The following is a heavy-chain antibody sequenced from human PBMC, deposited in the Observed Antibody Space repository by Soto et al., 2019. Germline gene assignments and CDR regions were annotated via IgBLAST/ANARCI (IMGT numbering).Heavy chain of an antibody. D-gene: IGHD1-26*01. Sequence: QVQMVESGGGVVQPGRSLRLSCAASGFTFSSYGVHWVRQAPGKGLEWVAVIWYDGSNKYYADSVKGRFTISRDNSKSTLYLQMNSLRAEDTAVYYCARGGRGSYACGDYWGQGTLVTVSS. CDR3: ARGGRGSYACGDY. J-gene: IGHJ4*02. CDR2: IWYDGSNK. CDR1: GFTFSSYG. V-gene: IGHV3-33*01.